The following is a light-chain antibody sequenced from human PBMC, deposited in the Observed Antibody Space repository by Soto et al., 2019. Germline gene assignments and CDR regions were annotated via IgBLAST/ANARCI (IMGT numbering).Light chain of an antibody. CDR3: SSYTNINTRACV. CDR1: SSNIGGYNY. V-gene: IGLV1-47*02. CDR2: GTN. J-gene: IGLJ1*01. Sequence: QSVLTQPPSASGTPGQRVTISCSGGSSNIGGYNYVYWYQQYPGTAPKLLVFGTNLRPSGVPDRFSASKSGTSGSLTISGLRSEDEADYYCSSYTNINTRACVFGTGTKLTVL.